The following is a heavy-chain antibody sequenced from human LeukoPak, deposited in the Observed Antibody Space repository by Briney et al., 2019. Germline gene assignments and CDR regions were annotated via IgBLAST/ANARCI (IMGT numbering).Heavy chain of an antibody. Sequence: SETLSLSCTVSGGSITSYYWSSIRQPPGQGLESIGYIYYNGSTNYHPSIKSRVTIAVDTSKNQFSLKLSSVTAADTAVYYCARGRSLGGLYYYYYMDVWGKGTTVTVSS. CDR1: GGSITSYY. V-gene: IGHV4-59*01. CDR3: ARGRSLGGLYYYYYMDV. D-gene: IGHD3-16*01. J-gene: IGHJ6*03. CDR2: IYYNGST.